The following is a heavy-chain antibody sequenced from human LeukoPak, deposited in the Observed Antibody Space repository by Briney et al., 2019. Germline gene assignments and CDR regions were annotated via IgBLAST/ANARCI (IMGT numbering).Heavy chain of an antibody. J-gene: IGHJ3*02. V-gene: IGHV4-59*01. CDR1: DGSISNYY. CDR2: IYYTGST. CDR3: AKSPSWGSGLDAFDI. D-gene: IGHD7-27*01. Sequence: ETLSLTCTVSDGSISNYYWSWIRQPPGKGLGWIGYIYYTGSTKYDPSLKSRVTLSVDSSKTQSSLKLNSVTAPDTAVYYCAKSPSWGSGLDAFDIWGQGTMVTVSS.